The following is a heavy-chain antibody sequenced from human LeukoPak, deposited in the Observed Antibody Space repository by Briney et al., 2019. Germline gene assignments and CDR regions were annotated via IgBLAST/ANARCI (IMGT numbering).Heavy chain of an antibody. J-gene: IGHJ3*02. CDR2: INHSGST. V-gene: IGHV4-34*01. CDR1: GGSFSGYY. D-gene: IGHD1-26*01. CDR3: ARDLTMGAFDI. Sequence: SETLSLTCAVYGGSFSGYYWSWIRQPPGKGLEWIGEINHSGSTNYNPSLKSRVTISVDTSKNQFSLKLSSVTAADTAVYYCARDLTMGAFDIWGQGTMVTVSS.